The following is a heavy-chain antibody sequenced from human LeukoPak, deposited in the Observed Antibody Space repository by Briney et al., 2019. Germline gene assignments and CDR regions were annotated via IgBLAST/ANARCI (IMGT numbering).Heavy chain of an antibody. CDR2: INHSGST. Sequence: SETLSLTCAVYGGSFSGYYWSWIRQPPGKGLEWIGEINHSGSTNCNPSLKSRVTISVDTSKNKFSLKLSSVTAADTAVYYCARFLVGSSWYSYYYYGMDVWGQGTTVTVSS. D-gene: IGHD6-13*01. CDR3: ARFLVGSSWYSYYYYGMDV. CDR1: GGSFSGYY. J-gene: IGHJ6*02. V-gene: IGHV4-34*01.